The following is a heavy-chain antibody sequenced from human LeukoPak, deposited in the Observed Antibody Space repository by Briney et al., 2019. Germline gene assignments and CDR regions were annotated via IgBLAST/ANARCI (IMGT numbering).Heavy chain of an antibody. D-gene: IGHD3-3*01. J-gene: IGHJ4*02. CDR3: ARDTYYDFRSGYYPKYLDY. CDR1: GFTFSSYG. Sequence: GRSLRLSCAASGFTFSSYGMHWVRQAPGKGLEWVAVISYDGSNKYYADSVKGRFTISRDNSKNTLYLQMNSLRAEDTAVYYCARDTYYDFRSGYYPKYLDYWGQGTLVIVSS. V-gene: IGHV3-30*03. CDR2: ISYDGSNK.